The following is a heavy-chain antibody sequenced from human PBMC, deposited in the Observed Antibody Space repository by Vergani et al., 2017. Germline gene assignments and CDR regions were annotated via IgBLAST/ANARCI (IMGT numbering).Heavy chain of an antibody. CDR1: GFTFSSYA. J-gene: IGHJ6*03. CDR2: ISGSGGST. CDR3: AKDGGYYYYYYYMDV. V-gene: IGHV3-23*01. Sequence: EVQLLESGGGLVQPGGSLRLSCAASGFTFSSYAMSWVRQAPGKGLEWVSAISGSGGSTYYADSVKGRFTISRDNSKNTLYRQMNSLRAEDTAVYYCAKDGGYYYYYYYMDVWSKGTTVTVSS. D-gene: IGHD1-26*01.